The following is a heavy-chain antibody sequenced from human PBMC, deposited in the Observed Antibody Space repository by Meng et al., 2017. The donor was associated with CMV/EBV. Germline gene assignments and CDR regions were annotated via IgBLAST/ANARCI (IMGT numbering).Heavy chain of an antibody. CDR2: ISAYNGNT. J-gene: IGHJ6*02. V-gene: IGHV1-18*01. CDR3: ARGPRLRRLFPPPRPYYYYYGMDV. D-gene: IGHD3-22*01. CDR1: GYTFTSYG. Sequence: ASVKVSCKASGYTFTSYGISWVRQAPGQGLEWMGWISAYNGNTNYAQKLQGRVTMTTDTSTSTAYMELSSLRSEDTAVYYCARGPRLRRLFPPPRPYYYYYGMDVWGQGTTVTVSS.